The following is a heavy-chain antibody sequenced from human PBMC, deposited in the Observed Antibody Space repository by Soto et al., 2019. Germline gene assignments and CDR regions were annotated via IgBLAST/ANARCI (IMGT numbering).Heavy chain of an antibody. CDR3: ARGPPLGYCSSTSCWSPSRYMDV. CDR2: INHSGST. V-gene: IGHV4-34*01. CDR1: GGSFSGYY. J-gene: IGHJ6*03. Sequence: SETLSLTCAVYGGSFSGYYWSWIRQPPGKGLEWIGEINHSGSTNYNPSLKSRVTISVDTSKNQFSLKLSSVTAADTAVYYCARGPPLGYCSSTSCWSPSRYMDVWGKGTTVTVSS. D-gene: IGHD2-2*01.